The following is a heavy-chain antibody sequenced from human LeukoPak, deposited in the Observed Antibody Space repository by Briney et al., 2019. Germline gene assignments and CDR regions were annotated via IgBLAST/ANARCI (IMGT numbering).Heavy chain of an antibody. J-gene: IGHJ4*02. CDR3: TRVGSSGSVDY. CDR1: GFTFSDYY. Sequence: PGGSLRLSCAVSGFTFSDYYMSWIRQAPGKGLEWVSYISSRTSDTNYIDSVKGRFTISRDNAKNSLYLQMNSLRAEDTAVYYCTRVGSSGSVDYWGQGTLVTVSS. CDR2: ISSRTSDT. V-gene: IGHV3-11*06. D-gene: IGHD1-1*01.